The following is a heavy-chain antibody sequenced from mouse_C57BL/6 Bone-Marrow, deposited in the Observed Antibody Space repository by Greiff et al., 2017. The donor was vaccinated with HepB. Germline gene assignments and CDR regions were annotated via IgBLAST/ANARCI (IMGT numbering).Heavy chain of an antibody. D-gene: IGHD2-2*01. CDR1: GYTFTDYE. CDR2: IDPETGGT. J-gene: IGHJ1*03. Sequence: QVQLKQSGAELVRPGASVTLSCKASGYTFTDYEMHWVKQTPVHGLAWIGAIDPETGGTAYNQKFKGKAILTADKSSSTAYMELRSLTSEDSAVYYCTWGVNYWYFDVWGTGTTVTVSS. CDR3: TWGVNYWYFDV. V-gene: IGHV1-15*01.